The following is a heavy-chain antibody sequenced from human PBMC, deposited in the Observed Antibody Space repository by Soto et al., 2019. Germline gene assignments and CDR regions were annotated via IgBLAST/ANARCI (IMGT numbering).Heavy chain of an antibody. J-gene: IGHJ4*02. CDR2: ISAYNGNT. V-gene: IGHV1-18*04. Sequence: ASVKVSCKASGYTFTSYGISWVRQAPGQGLEWMGWISAYNGNTNYAQKLQGRVTMTTDTSTSTAYMELRSLRSDDTAVYYCAREQSMYYYASSGALDYWGQRTLVTVSS. CDR3: AREQSMYYYASSGALDY. CDR1: GYTFTSYG. D-gene: IGHD3-22*01.